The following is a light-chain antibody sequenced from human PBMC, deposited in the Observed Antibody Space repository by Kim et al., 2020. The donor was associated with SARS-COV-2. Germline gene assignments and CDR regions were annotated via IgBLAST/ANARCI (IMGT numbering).Light chain of an antibody. CDR1: IFRSFH. V-gene: IGLV3-19*01. J-gene: IGLJ3*02. CDR3: NSRDSSNSHWV. Sequence: ALGTQVRLPCQAAIFRSFHACWYKQKPGHAPVLVIYGKNNLTSGIPDRFSGSSSANTASLTITGAQAKDEAVYYCNSRDSSNSHWVFGGGTQLTVL. CDR2: GKN.